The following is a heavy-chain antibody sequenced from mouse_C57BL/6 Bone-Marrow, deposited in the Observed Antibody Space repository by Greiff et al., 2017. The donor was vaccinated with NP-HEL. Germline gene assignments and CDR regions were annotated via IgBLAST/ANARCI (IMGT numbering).Heavy chain of an antibody. CDR1: GFNIKNTY. Sequence: EVQLKESVAELVRPGASVKLSCTASGFNIKNTYMHWVKQRPEQGLEWIGRIDPANGNTKYAPKFQGKATITADTSSNTAYLQLSSLTSEDTAIYYCARSRVYGSGYFDYWGQGTTLTVSS. J-gene: IGHJ2*01. V-gene: IGHV14-3*01. CDR2: IDPANGNT. D-gene: IGHD1-1*01. CDR3: ARSRVYGSGYFDY.